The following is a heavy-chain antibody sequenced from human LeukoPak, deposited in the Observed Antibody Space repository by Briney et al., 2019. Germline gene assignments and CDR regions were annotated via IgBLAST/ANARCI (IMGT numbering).Heavy chain of an antibody. CDR2: MNSDGSTI. D-gene: IGHD2/OR15-2a*01. J-gene: IGHJ4*02. CDR1: GFAFSTSW. CDR3: ATAGYYRFDS. V-gene: IGHV3-74*01. Sequence: GGSLRLSCAASGFAFSTSWMHWVRQTPGKGLVWVSRMNSDGSTINYADSVKGRFTISRDNARNTRYLQINSLRAEDTAVYYCATAGYYRFDSWGQGTLVTVSS.